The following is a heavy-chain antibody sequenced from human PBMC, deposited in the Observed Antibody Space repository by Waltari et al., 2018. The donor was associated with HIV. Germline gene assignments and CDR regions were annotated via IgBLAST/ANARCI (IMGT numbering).Heavy chain of an antibody. V-gene: IGHV4-38-2*01. J-gene: IGHJ4*02. CDR3: ARVRSGSFSYYFDY. Sequence: QVQLQESGPGLVKPSETLSLTCAVSGYSISSGYYWGWIRQPPGKGLEWIGSIYHSGRTYYNPSLKSRVTISVDTSKNQFSLKLSSVTAADTAVYYCARVRSGSFSYYFDYWGQGTLVTVSS. CDR1: GYSISSGYY. CDR2: IYHSGRT. D-gene: IGHD1-26*01.